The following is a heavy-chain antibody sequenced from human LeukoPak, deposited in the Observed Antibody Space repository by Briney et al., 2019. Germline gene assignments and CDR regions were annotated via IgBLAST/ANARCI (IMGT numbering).Heavy chain of an antibody. CDR3: VIGPWQPGPVEDY. D-gene: IGHD3-10*01. Sequence: PGGSLRLSCAASGFTFSSYAMSWVRQAPGKGLEWVSAISGSGGSTYYADSVKGRFTISRDNAKNSLYLQMNSLRAEDTAMYYCVIGPWQPGPVEDYWGQGTLVTVSS. CDR1: GFTFSSYA. J-gene: IGHJ4*02. V-gene: IGHV3-23*01. CDR2: ISGSGGST.